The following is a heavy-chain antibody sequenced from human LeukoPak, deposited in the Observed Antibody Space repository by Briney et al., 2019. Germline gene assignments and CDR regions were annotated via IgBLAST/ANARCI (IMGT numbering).Heavy chain of an antibody. D-gene: IGHD1-1*01. V-gene: IGHV4-59*01. J-gene: IGHJ4*02. CDR2: IYYSGST. CDR1: GGSITGYY. Sequence: SETLSLTSTVSGGSITGYYWSWIRQPPGKGLEWIGYIYYSGSTNYNPSLKSRVTISVDTSKSQFSLKLSSVTSADTAVYYCARGERLGLDYWGQGTLVTVSS. CDR3: ARGERLGLDY.